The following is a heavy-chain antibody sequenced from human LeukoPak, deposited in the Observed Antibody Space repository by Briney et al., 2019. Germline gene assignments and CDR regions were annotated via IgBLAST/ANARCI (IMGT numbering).Heavy chain of an antibody. Sequence: GGSLRLSCAASGFTFSSYWLTWVRQAPGKGLEWVANIKEDGSEKNYVDSVKGRFTISRDNAKNSLYLQMNSLRAEDTAVYYCARFARSPDCWGQGTLVTVSS. CDR3: ARFARSPDC. D-gene: IGHD3-10*01. CDR1: GFTFSSYW. V-gene: IGHV3-7*01. CDR2: IKEDGSEK. J-gene: IGHJ4*02.